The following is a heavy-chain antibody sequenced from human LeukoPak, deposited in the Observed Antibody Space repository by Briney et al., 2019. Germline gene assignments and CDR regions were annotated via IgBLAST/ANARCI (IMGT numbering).Heavy chain of an antibody. V-gene: IGHV3-30*04. CDR2: ISYDGSNK. J-gene: IGHJ3*02. CDR1: GFTFSSYA. CDR3: ARDGLGYCSSTSCQSFDI. D-gene: IGHD2-2*01. Sequence: PGGSLRLSCAASGFTFSSYAMHWVRQAPGKGLEWVAVISYDGSNKYCADSVKGRFTISRDNSKNTLYLQMNSLRAEDTAVYYCARDGLGYCSSTSCQSFDIWGQGTMVTVSS.